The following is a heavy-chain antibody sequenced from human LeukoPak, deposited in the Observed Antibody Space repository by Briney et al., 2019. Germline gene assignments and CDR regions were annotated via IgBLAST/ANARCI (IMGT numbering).Heavy chain of an antibody. V-gene: IGHV1-2*02. Sequence: ASVKVSCKASGYTFTDYYMHWVRQAPGQGLEWMGWINPHSGGTDHAQKFQGRVTMTRDTSISTAYMELSRLRSDDTAVYYCARDMDSGPGVFDYWGLGTLVTVSS. J-gene: IGHJ4*02. D-gene: IGHD1-26*01. CDR1: GYTFTDYY. CDR2: INPHSGGT. CDR3: ARDMDSGPGVFDY.